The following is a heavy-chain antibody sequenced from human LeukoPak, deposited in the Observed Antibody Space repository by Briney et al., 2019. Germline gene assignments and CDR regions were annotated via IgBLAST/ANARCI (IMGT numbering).Heavy chain of an antibody. CDR1: GFTFSSFW. CDR3: AREGRCAGTTCHFDF. Sequence: GGSLRLSCAASGFTFSSFWMHWVRQAPGKGLVWVSRITNDGSSTAYADSVKGRFTISRDNAKNTLYLQMNSLRAEDTAVYYCAREGRCAGTTCHFDFWGQGTLVTVSS. V-gene: IGHV3-74*01. CDR2: ITNDGSST. J-gene: IGHJ4*02. D-gene: IGHD2-2*01.